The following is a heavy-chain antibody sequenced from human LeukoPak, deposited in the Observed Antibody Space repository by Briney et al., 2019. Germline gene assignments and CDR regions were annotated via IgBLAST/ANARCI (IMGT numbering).Heavy chain of an antibody. V-gene: IGHV1-69*11. Sequence: GASVKVSCKASGGTFSSYAISWVRQAPGQGLEWMGRIIPILGTTNYAQKFQGRVTLTADEPTRTAYMELTYVRSDDTAVYYCTIIPNVILFTHYFEYWGQGTLVTVSS. D-gene: IGHD2-21*01. CDR1: GGTFSSYA. CDR2: IIPILGTT. CDR3: TIIPNVILFTHYFEY. J-gene: IGHJ4*02.